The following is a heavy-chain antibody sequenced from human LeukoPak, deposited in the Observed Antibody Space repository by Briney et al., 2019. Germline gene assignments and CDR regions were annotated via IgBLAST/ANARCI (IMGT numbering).Heavy chain of an antibody. CDR1: GYTFTSYG. V-gene: IGHV1-18*01. D-gene: IGHD4-23*01. CDR3: ATEQAYGGNSSYFDY. CDR2: ISAYNGNT. Sequence: GASVKVSCKASGYTFTSYGISWVRQAPGQGLEWMGWISAYNGNTNYAQKLQGRVTMTTDTSTSTAYMELSSLRSEDTAVYYCATEQAYGGNSSYFDYWGQGTPVTVSS. J-gene: IGHJ4*02.